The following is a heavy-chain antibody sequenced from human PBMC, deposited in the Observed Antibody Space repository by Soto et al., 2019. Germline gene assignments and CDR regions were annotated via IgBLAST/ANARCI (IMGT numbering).Heavy chain of an antibody. Sequence: SETLSLTCTVSGGSISSSSYYWGWIRQPPGKGLEWIGSIYYSGSTYYDPSLKSRVTIFVDTSKNQFSLKLSSVTAADTAVYYCVVPAASGYYYMEVWGKGTTVTVSS. CDR1: GGSISSSSYY. J-gene: IGHJ6*03. D-gene: IGHD2-2*01. V-gene: IGHV4-39*01. CDR3: VVPAASGYYYMEV. CDR2: IYYSGST.